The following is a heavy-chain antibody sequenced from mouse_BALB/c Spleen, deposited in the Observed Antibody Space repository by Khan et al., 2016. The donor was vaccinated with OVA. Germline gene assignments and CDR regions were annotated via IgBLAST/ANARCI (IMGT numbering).Heavy chain of an antibody. J-gene: IGHJ2*01. CDR1: GFNIKDYY. Sequence: VRLQQSGAELVRPGALVKLSCKGSGFNIKDYYMQWVKQRPEQGLEWIGWIDPENGNSIYDPKFQGKASITADTSSNTAYLQLSSLTSEDTAVYYCTRSILLYFDYWGQGTTLTVSS. V-gene: IGHV14-1*02. CDR2: IDPENGNS. D-gene: IGHD2-3*01. CDR3: TRSILLYFDY.